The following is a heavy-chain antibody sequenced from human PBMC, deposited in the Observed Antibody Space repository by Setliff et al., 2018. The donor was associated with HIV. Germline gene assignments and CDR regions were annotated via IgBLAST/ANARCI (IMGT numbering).Heavy chain of an antibody. CDR1: GYTFTSYG. D-gene: IGHD6-13*01. CDR2: ISVYNGNT. Sequence: ASVKVSCKASGYTFTSYGVCWVRQAPGQGLEWMGWISVYNGNTNYAQSIQGRVTMTTDTSTTTVYMELRSLRSDDTAFYYCAGARGAGTFDIWGQGTSVTVSS. CDR3: AGARGAGTFDI. J-gene: IGHJ3*02. V-gene: IGHV1-18*01.